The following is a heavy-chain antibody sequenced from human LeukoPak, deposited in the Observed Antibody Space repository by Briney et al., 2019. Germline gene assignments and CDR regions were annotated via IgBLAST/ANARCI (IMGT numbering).Heavy chain of an antibody. Sequence: SETLSLTCIVSGGSISSRSYYWGWVRQSPGKGLEWIGNIYSSGNTYYNASLKSRVTMYIDTSKNQFSLKLSSVTAADTAMYYCAKSNGYGLIDYWGQGTLVTVSS. V-gene: IGHV4-39*01. CDR3: AKSNGYGLIDY. CDR1: GGSISSRSYY. J-gene: IGHJ4*02. CDR2: IYSSGNT. D-gene: IGHD5-12*01.